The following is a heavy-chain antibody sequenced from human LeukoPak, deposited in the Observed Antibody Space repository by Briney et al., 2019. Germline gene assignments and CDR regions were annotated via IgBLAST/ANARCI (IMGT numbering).Heavy chain of an antibody. J-gene: IGHJ3*02. CDR2: INYSGST. D-gene: IGHD3-9*01. Sequence: SETLSLTCGVYGGSFSGSYGTWIRQPPGKGLEWIGEINYSGSTNYNPSLKSRVTISLGTSKKQLSLNLSSVTAADTAVYYCAKNTPNFDWSGLDGFDIWGQGTMVTVSS. CDR1: GGSFSGSY. V-gene: IGHV4-34*01. CDR3: AKNTPNFDWSGLDGFDI.